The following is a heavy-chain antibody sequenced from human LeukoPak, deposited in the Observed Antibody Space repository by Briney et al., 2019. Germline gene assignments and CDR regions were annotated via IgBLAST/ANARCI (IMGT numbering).Heavy chain of an antibody. CDR2: INTNTGNP. D-gene: IGHD2-2*01. CDR1: GYTFTSCA. Sequence: GASVKVSCKASGYTFTSCAMNWVRQAPGQGLEWMGWINTNTGNPTYAQGFTGRFVFSLDTSVSTAYLRISSLKAEDTAVYYCTRQGPGYCGSTSCYGVDYWGQGTLVTVSS. V-gene: IGHV7-4-1*02. CDR3: TRQGPGYCGSTSCYGVDY. J-gene: IGHJ4*02.